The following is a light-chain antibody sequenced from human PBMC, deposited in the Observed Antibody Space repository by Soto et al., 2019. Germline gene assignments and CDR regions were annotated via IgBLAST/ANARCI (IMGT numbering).Light chain of an antibody. V-gene: IGKV3-11*01. J-gene: IGKJ5*01. CDR2: DAS. CDR3: QQYNSYSIT. Sequence: EILLTQSPATLSLSPGERATLSCRASQSVSSYLAWYQQKPGQAPRLLIYDASNRDAGIPARFRGSGSGTEFTLTISRLQPDDFATYYCQQYNSYSITFGQGTRLEIK. CDR1: QSVSSY.